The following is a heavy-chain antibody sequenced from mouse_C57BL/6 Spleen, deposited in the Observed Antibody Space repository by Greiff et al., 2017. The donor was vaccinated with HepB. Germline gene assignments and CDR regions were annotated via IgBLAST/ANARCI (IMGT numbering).Heavy chain of an antibody. D-gene: IGHD2-3*01. CDR1: GYSITSGYY. Sequence: EVQLQESGPGLVKPSQSLSLTCSVTGYSITSGYYWNWIRQFPGNKLEWMGYISYDGSNNYNPSLKNRISITRDTSKNQFFLKLNSVTTEDTATYYCAREEGLLPYYFDYWGQGTTLTVSS. J-gene: IGHJ2*01. CDR2: ISYDGSN. CDR3: AREEGLLPYYFDY. V-gene: IGHV3-6*01.